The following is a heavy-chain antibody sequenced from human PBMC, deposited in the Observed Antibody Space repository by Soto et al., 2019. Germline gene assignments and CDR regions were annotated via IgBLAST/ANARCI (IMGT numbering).Heavy chain of an antibody. CDR3: SRQASDFWSGKPQYYMDV. J-gene: IGHJ6*03. V-gene: IGHV3-73*01. D-gene: IGHD3-3*01. CDR2: IRSKGNNYAT. CDR1: GXTFSGSA. Sequence: EVQLVESGGGLVQPGGSLKLSCAXSGXTFSGSAMHWVRQASGKGLEWVGRIRSKGNNYATAYGASLKGRFTISRDDSKNTAYLQMNSLNTEDTAVYYCSRQASDFWSGKPQYYMDVWGKGTTVTVSS.